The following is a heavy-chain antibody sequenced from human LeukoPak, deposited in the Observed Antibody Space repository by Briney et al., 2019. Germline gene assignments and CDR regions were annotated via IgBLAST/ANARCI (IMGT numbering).Heavy chain of an antibody. CDR2: IYYSGST. CDR1: GGSISSGTYY. V-gene: IGHV4-39*01. D-gene: IGHD4-17*01. CDR3: ARYLRSATSFDY. Sequence: SETLSLTCTVSGGSISSGTYYWGWIRQPPGKGLEWIGSIYYSGSTYYNPSLKSRVTISVDTSKNQFSLKLSSVTAADTAVYYCARYLRSATSFDYWGQGTPVTVSS. J-gene: IGHJ4*02.